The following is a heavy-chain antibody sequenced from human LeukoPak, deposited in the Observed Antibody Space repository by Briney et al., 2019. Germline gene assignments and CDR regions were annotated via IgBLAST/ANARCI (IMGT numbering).Heavy chain of an antibody. CDR3: ARDKGTMVRGVIITKYYFDY. CDR1: GYPFSNHD. J-gene: IGHJ4*02. Sequence: GASVKVSCKASGYPFSNHDINWVRQAPGQGLEWMGWMNPKSGNTGYGQKFQGRVTMTRVTSITTAYMDLRSLRSDDTAVYYCARDKGTMVRGVIITKYYFDYWGQGTLVTVSS. D-gene: IGHD3-10*01. V-gene: IGHV1-8*01. CDR2: MNPKSGNT.